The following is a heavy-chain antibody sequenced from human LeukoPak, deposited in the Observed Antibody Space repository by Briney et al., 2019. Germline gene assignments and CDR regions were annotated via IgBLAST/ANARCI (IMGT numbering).Heavy chain of an antibody. CDR1: GFAISSYW. Sequence: PGGSLRLSCAASGFAISSYWMHWVRQAPGKGLVWVSRINRDGSSTSYADSVKGRFTISRDTAKNTLYLQMNSLRAEDTAVYYCASRDQSCSGGVCYPIDYWGQGTLVTVSS. CDR2: INRDGSST. V-gene: IGHV3-74*01. D-gene: IGHD2-15*01. CDR3: ASRDQSCSGGVCYPIDY. J-gene: IGHJ4*02.